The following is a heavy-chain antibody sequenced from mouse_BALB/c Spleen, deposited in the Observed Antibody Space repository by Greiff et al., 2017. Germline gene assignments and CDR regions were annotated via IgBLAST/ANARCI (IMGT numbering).Heavy chain of an antibody. J-gene: IGHJ3*01. D-gene: IGHD2-4*01. CDR2: IDPANGNT. V-gene: IGHV14-3*02. Sequence: VHVKQSGAELVKPGASVKLSCTASGFNIKDTYMHWVKQRPEQGLEWIGRIDPANGNTKYDPKFQGKATITADTSSNTAYLQLSSLTSEDTAVYYCVYYDYDEEWFAYWGQGTLVTVSA. CDR1: GFNIKDTY. CDR3: VYYDYDEEWFAY.